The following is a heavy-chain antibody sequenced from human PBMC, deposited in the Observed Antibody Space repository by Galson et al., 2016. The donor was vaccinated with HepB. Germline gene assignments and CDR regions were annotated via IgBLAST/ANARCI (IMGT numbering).Heavy chain of an antibody. Sequence: SLRLSCAASGFTFSDSWMGWVRQAPGKGLEWVGRTKSKTDGGTTDYAAPVKGRFSISRDDSRNTLYLQMNGLKTEDTALYYCTTDGWQWGQGTLVTVSS. V-gene: IGHV3-15*01. D-gene: IGHD2-15*01. CDR3: TTDGWQ. J-gene: IGHJ4*02. CDR2: TKSKTDGGTT. CDR1: GFTFSDSW.